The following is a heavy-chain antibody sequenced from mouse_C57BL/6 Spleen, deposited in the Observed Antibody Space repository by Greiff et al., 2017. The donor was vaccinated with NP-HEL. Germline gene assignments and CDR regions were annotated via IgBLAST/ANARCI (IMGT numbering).Heavy chain of an antibody. CDR1: GFTFSDYY. V-gene: IGHV5-16*01. D-gene: IGHD2-3*01. CDR3: ARADGYSLDY. CDR2: INYDGSST. J-gene: IGHJ2*01. Sequence: EVMLVESEGGLVQPGSSMKLSCTASGFTFSDYYMAWVRQVPEKGLEWVANINYDGSSTYYLDSLKSRFIISRDNAKNILYLQMSSLKSEDTATYYCARADGYSLDYWGQGTTRTVSS.